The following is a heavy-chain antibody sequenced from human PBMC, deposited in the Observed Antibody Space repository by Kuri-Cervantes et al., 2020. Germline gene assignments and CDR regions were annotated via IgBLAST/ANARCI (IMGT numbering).Heavy chain of an antibody. CDR2: IGTAGDT. CDR3: AGEHSGSNAGAVDY. Sequence: GESLKISCAASGFTFSSYDMHWVRQATGKGLEWASAIGTAGDTYYPGSVKGRFTISRDNSKNTLYLQMTSLRAEDSAVYCCAGEHSGSNAGAVDYWGQGTLVTVSS. J-gene: IGHJ4*02. V-gene: IGHV3-13*01. D-gene: IGHD4-23*01. CDR1: GFTFSSYD.